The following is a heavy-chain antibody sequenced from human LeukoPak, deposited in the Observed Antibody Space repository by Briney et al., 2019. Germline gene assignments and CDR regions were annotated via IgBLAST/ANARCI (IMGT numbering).Heavy chain of an antibody. J-gene: IGHJ4*02. CDR2: LSGGGGTT. CDR3: ARVRLQPSYYFDF. D-gene: IGHD5-18*01. CDR1: GFTVSSNY. V-gene: IGHV3-23*01. Sequence: GGSLRLSCAASGFTVSSNYMSWVRQAPGRGLEWVSCLSGGGGTTYYPDSVKGRFTISRDSSKNTLYLQMNSLRAEDTAIYYCARVRLQPSYYFDFWGQGTLVTVSS.